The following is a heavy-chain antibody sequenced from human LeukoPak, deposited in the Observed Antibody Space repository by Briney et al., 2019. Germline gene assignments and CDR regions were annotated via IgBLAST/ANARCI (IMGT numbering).Heavy chain of an antibody. Sequence: GASVKVSCKASGYTFTRYYIHWVRQAPGQGLGWMGIINPSDGSTRYAQRLQGRVTMTRDTSTSTVYMELSSLRSEDTAVYYCARERPSYYDSSGYSFDYWGQGTLVTVSS. J-gene: IGHJ4*02. D-gene: IGHD3-22*01. CDR2: INPSDGST. CDR1: GYTFTRYY. CDR3: ARERPSYYDSSGYSFDY. V-gene: IGHV1-46*01.